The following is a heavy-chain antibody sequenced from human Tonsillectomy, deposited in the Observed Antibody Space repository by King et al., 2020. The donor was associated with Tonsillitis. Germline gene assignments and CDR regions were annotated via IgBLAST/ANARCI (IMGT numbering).Heavy chain of an antibody. Sequence: QLVQSGAEVKKPGASVKVSCKASGYTFTGYYMHWVRQAPGQGLEWMGWINPNSGGTNYAQKFQGRVTMTRDTSISTAYMERSRLRSDDTAVYYCARDKEWFGEHALQFDYWGQGTLVTVSS. CDR3: ARDKEWFGEHALQFDY. CDR1: GYTFTGYY. CDR2: INPNSGGT. V-gene: IGHV1-2*02. J-gene: IGHJ4*02. D-gene: IGHD3-10*01.